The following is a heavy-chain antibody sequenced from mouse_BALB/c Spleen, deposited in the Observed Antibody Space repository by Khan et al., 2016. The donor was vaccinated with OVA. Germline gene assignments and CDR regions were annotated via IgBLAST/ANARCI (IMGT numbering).Heavy chain of an antibody. J-gene: IGHJ3*01. Sequence: EVELVESGGGLVQPGGPLKLSCEGSGFTFSNYAMSWVRQTPERRLEWVASISSGGNTYYSVSVKGRFTISRDNARNFLYLQMSSLRSEDTAMYCCARDYWFTYWGQGTLVTVSA. V-gene: IGHV5-6-5*01. CDR1: GFTFSNYA. CDR2: ISSGGNT. CDR3: ARDYWFTY.